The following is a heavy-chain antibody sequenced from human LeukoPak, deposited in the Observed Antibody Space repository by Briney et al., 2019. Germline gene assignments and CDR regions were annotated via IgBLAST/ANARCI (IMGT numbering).Heavy chain of an antibody. CDR2: IIPIFGTA. D-gene: IGHD6-6*01. CDR3: ARDIRYSSSPGVYYCYYYGMDV. J-gene: IGHJ6*02. V-gene: IGHV1-69*01. Sequence: SVKVSCKASGGTFSSYAISWVRQAPGQGLEWMGGIIPIFGTANYAQKFQGRVTITADESTSTAYMELSSLRSEDTAVYYCARDIRYSSSPGVYYCYYYGMDVWGQGTTVTVSS. CDR1: GGTFSSYA.